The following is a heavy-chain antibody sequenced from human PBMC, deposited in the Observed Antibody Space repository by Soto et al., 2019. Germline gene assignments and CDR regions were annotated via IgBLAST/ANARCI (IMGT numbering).Heavy chain of an antibody. Sequence: QVQLQELGPRLVKPSQTLSLTCTVSGGSISSGDSYWSWIRQHPGKGLEWIGNIYYSGDTDYNPSLKSRVTISVDTSRNQFSLRLSSVTAADTAIYYCARDNLGDAYHYGLDVWGQGTTVTVSS. V-gene: IGHV4-31*03. D-gene: IGHD2-21*01. CDR2: IYYSGDT. J-gene: IGHJ6*02. CDR3: ARDNLGDAYHYGLDV. CDR1: GGSISSGDSY.